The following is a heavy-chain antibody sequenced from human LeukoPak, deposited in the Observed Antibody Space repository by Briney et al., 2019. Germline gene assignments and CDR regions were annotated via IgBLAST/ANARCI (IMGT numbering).Heavy chain of an antibody. D-gene: IGHD6-6*01. V-gene: IGHV4-4*07. J-gene: IGHJ6*03. CDR2: IYTSGST. CDR1: GGSISSYY. Sequence: SETLSLTCTVSGGSISSYYWSWIRQPAGKGLEWIWRIYTSGSTNYNPSLKSRVTMSVDTSKNQFSLKLSSVTAADTAVYYCARCSSSWSRIWPYYYYYMDVWGKGTTVTVSS. CDR3: ARCSSSWSRIWPYYYYYMDV.